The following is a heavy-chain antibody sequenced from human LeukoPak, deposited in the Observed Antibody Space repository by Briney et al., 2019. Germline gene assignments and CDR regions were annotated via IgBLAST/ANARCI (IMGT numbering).Heavy chain of an antibody. D-gene: IGHD5-12*01. CDR3: AKDTGLRPFDY. Sequence: GGSLRLSCAASGFTFSSYAMSWVRQAPGKGLEWVSAISGSGGSTYYADSVKGRFTISKDNSKNTLYLQMNSLRPEDTAVYYCAKDTGLRPFDYWGQGTLVTVSS. CDR2: ISGSGGST. CDR1: GFTFSSYA. V-gene: IGHV3-23*01. J-gene: IGHJ4*02.